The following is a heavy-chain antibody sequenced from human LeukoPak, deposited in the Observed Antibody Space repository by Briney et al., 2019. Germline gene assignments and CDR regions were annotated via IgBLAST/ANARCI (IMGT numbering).Heavy chain of an antibody. V-gene: IGHV3-11*01. D-gene: IGHD6-19*01. CDR3: ARDIAVAGTEY. CDR1: GFTFSDYY. CDR2: ISSSGSTI. Sequence: GGSLRLSCAASGFTFSDYYMSWIRQAPGKGLEWASYISSSGSTIYYADSVKGRFTISRDNAKNSLYLQMSSLRAEDTAVYYCARDIAVAGTEYWGQGTLVTVSS. J-gene: IGHJ4*02.